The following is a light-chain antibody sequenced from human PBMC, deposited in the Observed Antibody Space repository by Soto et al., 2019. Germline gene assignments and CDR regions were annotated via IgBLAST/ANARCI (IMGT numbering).Light chain of an antibody. CDR2: WAS. Sequence: DIVMTQSPDSLAVSLGERATINCKSSQSVLYTSNDKNYLAWYQQKPGQPPKLFIYWASMRESGVPDRISGSGSGTDFTLTISSLQAEDVAVYYCQQYYTTPTFGQGTKVEIK. V-gene: IGKV4-1*01. J-gene: IGKJ1*01. CDR1: QSVLYTSNDKNY. CDR3: QQYYTTPT.